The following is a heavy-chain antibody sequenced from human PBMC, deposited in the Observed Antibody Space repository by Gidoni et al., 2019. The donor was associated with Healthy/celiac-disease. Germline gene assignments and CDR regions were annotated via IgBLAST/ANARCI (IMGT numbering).Heavy chain of an antibody. J-gene: IGHJ2*01. Sequence: QVQLVESGGGVVKPGRSLILSCAATGFPFSSYGMHWVRQAPGKGLEWVAVIWYDGSNKYYADSVKVRFTISRDNSKNTLYLQMNSLRAEDTAVYYCARDYGDWYFDLWGRGTLVTVSS. CDR2: IWYDGSNK. D-gene: IGHD4-17*01. CDR3: ARDYGDWYFDL. V-gene: IGHV3-33*01. CDR1: GFPFSSYG.